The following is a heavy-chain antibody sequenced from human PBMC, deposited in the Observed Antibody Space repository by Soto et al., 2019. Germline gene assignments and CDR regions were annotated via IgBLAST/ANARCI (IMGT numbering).Heavy chain of an antibody. CDR1: GFTFSSYS. Sequence: TGGSLRLSCAASGFTFSSYSMNWVRQAPGKGLEWVSYITPSSTTIYYADSVKGRFTISRDNAKNSLYLQMNSLRAEDTAVYYCARDSGTSTWYSGVFDYWGQGTLVTVSS. CDR3: ARDSGTSTWYSGVFDY. CDR2: ITPSSTTI. V-gene: IGHV3-48*01. J-gene: IGHJ4*02. D-gene: IGHD6-13*01.